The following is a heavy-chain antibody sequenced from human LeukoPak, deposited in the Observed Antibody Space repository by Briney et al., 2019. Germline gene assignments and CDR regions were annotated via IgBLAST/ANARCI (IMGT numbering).Heavy chain of an antibody. CDR1: GFSFSDYY. Sequence: GGSLRLSCAGSGFSFSDYYISWIRQAPGKGLEWLSIVSSGGDITTCADSVKGRFTISRDNAKNSVYLQMNSLRAEDTAVYYCARDAPAGEKPEYFFDFWGQGTLVTVSS. V-gene: IGHV3-11*06. J-gene: IGHJ4*02. CDR3: ARDAPAGEKPEYFFDF. CDR2: VSSGGDIT.